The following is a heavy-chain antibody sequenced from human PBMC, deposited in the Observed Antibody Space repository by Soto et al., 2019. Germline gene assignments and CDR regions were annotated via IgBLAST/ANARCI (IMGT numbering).Heavy chain of an antibody. D-gene: IGHD3-9*01. J-gene: IGHJ4*02. CDR3: ARDFRYFDWTDYFDY. Sequence: GGSLRLSCAASGFTFSSYAMSRVRQAPGKGLEWVSAISGSGGSTYYADSVKGRLTISRDNSKNTLYLQMNSLRAEDTAVYYCARDFRYFDWTDYFDYWGEGTLVTGSS. CDR1: GFTFSSYA. CDR2: ISGSGGST. V-gene: IGHV3-23*01.